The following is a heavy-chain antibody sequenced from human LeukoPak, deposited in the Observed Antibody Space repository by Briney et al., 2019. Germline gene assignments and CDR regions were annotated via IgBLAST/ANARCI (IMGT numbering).Heavy chain of an antibody. Sequence: SETLSLTCTVSGGPMSSRSYDWGWLRQSPGKGLEWVGSNYYNESTYYNPSFKSRVTIHVDMSENQFSLRLNSVTAADTAVYYCARGYSTGTPFFDYWGQGILVTVSS. CDR3: ARGYSTGTPFFDY. CDR2: NYYNEST. J-gene: IGHJ4*02. V-gene: IGHV4-39*01. CDR1: GGPMSSRSYD. D-gene: IGHD2-8*02.